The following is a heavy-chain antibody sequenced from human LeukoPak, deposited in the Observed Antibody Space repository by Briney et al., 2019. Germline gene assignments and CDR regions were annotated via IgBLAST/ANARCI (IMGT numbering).Heavy chain of an antibody. V-gene: IGHV3-7*01. D-gene: IGHD2-15*01. CDR3: VRDHLLIDDKSNWFDS. CDR1: GFTFSSYW. J-gene: IGHJ5*01. Sequence: GGSLRLSCAASGFTFSSYWMSWVRQAPGKGLEWVANIKQDGSEKYYVDSVKGRFTISRDNAKNSLYLQMNSLSAEDTAVYYCVRDHLLIDDKSNWFDSWGQGTLVTVSS. CDR2: IKQDGSEK.